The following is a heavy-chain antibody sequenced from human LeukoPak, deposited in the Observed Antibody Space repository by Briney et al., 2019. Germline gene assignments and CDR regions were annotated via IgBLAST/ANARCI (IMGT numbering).Heavy chain of an antibody. V-gene: IGHV3-23*01. D-gene: IGHD6-19*01. Sequence: GGSLRLSCVASGFTFRNYAMSWVRQPPGKGPEWVSGLNIGGGSTDYADSVKGRVTISRDNSRNTVYLEMNSLTDEDTAVYYCANGSGSSGHSFGYDIDFWGQGTTVTVSS. CDR2: LNIGGGST. J-gene: IGHJ6*02. CDR1: GFTFRNYA. CDR3: ANGSGSSGHSFGYDIDF.